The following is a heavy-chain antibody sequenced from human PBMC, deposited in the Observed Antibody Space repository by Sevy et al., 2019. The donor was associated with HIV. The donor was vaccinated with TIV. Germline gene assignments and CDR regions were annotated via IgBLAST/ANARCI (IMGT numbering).Heavy chain of an antibody. CDR2: ISAYNGNT. V-gene: IGHV1-18*01. J-gene: IGHJ4*02. CDR1: GYTFTSYG. Sequence: ASVKVSCKASGYTFTSYGISWVRQAPEQGLEGMGWISAYNGNTNYAQKLQGRVTMTTDTSTSTAYMELRSLRSDDTAVYYCAREGGPYYYDSSGYEYYFDYWGQGTLVTVSS. D-gene: IGHD3-22*01. CDR3: AREGGPYYYDSSGYEYYFDY.